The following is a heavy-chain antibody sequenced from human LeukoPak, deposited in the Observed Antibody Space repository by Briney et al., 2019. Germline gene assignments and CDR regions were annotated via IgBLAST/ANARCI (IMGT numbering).Heavy chain of an antibody. V-gene: IGHV1-18*01. CDR2: ISAYNGNT. J-gene: IGHJ5*02. CDR3: ARSPTVGQASNYLVDP. D-gene: IGHD4-11*01. CDR1: GYTFTSYG. Sequence: ASVKVSCKASGYTFTSYGISWVRQAPGQGLEWMGWISAYNGNTNYAQKLQGRVTMTTDTSTSTAYMELRSLRSDDTAVYYCARSPTVGQASNYLVDPWGQGTLVTVSS.